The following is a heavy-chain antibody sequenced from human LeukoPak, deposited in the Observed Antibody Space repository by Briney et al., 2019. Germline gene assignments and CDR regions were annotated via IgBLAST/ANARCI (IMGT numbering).Heavy chain of an antibody. D-gene: IGHD5-12*01. CDR1: GFTFSNFA. J-gene: IGHJ4*02. V-gene: IGHV3-23*01. CDR2: ISGSGIST. CDR3: AKDLRGYDMDFDY. Sequence: GGSLRLSCAASGFTFSNFAMSWVRQAPGKGLEWVSSISGSGISTYYADSLKGRFTISRDNFKNTLFLQLNSLRAEDTAVYYCAKDLRGYDMDFDYWRQGTLVAVSS.